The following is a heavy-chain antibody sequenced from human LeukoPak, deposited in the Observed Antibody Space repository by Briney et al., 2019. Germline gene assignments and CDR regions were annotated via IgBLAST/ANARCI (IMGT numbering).Heavy chain of an antibody. Sequence: GGSLRLSCAASGFTFSSYAMTWVRQAPGKGLEWVSSFSFNGESTYYADSAKGRFTISRDNSKNTLYLQMNSLRAEDTAVYYCGGLAGEEYYYYYYYMDVWGKGTTVTVSS. CDR1: GFTFSSYA. D-gene: IGHD2-21*01. J-gene: IGHJ6*03. CDR2: FSFNGEST. CDR3: GGLAGEEYYYYYYYMDV. V-gene: IGHV3-23*01.